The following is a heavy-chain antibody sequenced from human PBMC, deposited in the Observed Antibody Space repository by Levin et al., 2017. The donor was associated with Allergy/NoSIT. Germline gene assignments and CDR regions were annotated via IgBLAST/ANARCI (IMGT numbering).Heavy chain of an antibody. CDR1: GGSISSHSYS. CDR3: ARQKMVTTRGLEAPLCDY. D-gene: IGHD4-17*01. Sequence: SQTLSLTCSVSGGSISSHSYSWGWIRQPPGKGLEWIGSIFYSGNTYYNPSLKSRVTILVDTSKNQFSLKLSSVTAADTAVYFCARQKMVTTRGLEAPLCDYWGQGTLVTVSS. V-gene: IGHV4-39*01. CDR2: IFYSGNT. J-gene: IGHJ4*02.